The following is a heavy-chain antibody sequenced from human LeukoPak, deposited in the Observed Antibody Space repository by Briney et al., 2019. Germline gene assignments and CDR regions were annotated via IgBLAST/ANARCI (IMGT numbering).Heavy chain of an antibody. CDR1: GFTFSTYA. CDR3: ARDRLQKYCSSTSCYFGY. D-gene: IGHD2-2*01. V-gene: IGHV3-64*01. J-gene: IGHJ4*02. CDR2: ISRDGGST. Sequence: GGSLRLACAVSGFTFSTYAMHWVRQAPGEGLEYVSGISRDGGSTYYANSVKGRFTISRDNSKNTLYLQMNSLRAEDTAVYYCARDRLQKYCSSTSCYFGYWGQGTLVTVSS.